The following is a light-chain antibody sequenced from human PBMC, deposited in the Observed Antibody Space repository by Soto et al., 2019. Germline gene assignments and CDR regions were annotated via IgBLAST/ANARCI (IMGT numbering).Light chain of an antibody. CDR2: AAS. CDR3: TKYSSASLT. V-gene: IGKV1-27*01. J-gene: IGKJ1*01. CDR1: QGIANY. Sequence: DIQMTQSPSSLSASVGDRVTISCRASQGIANYLALYQQKPGKVPELLIYAASTLHSGVPSRFSGSGSGTAFTLTISTLQPEDVASYYCTKYSSASLTFGQGTKVEIK.